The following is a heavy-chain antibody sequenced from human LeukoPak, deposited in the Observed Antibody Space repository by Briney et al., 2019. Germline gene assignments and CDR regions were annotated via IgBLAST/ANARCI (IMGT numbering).Heavy chain of an antibody. CDR3: ARDGADIWDWFDP. CDR2: INAGNGNT. V-gene: IGHV1-3*01. J-gene: IGHJ5*02. D-gene: IGHD5-12*01. CDR1: GYTFTSYA. Sequence: ASVKVSCKASGYTFTSYAIHWVRQAPGQRLEWMGWINAGNGNTKYSQKFQGRVTITRDTSANTAYMELSSLRSEDTAVYSCARDGADIWDWFDPWGQGTLVTVSS.